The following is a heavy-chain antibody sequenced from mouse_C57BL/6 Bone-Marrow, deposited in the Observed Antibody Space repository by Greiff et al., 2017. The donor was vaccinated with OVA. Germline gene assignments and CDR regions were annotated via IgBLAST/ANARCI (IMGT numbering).Heavy chain of an antibody. CDR3: ARNNLWGNYGGYFDY. CDR2: IWSGGST. CDR1: GFSLTSYG. D-gene: IGHD2-1*01. J-gene: IGHJ2*01. V-gene: IGHV2-2*01. Sequence: VKVVESGPGLVQPSQSLSITCTVSGFSLTSYGVHWVRQSPGKGLEWLGVIWSGGSTDYNAAFISRLSISKDNSKSQVFFKMNSLQADDTAIYYCARNNLWGNYGGYFDYWGQGTTLTVSS.